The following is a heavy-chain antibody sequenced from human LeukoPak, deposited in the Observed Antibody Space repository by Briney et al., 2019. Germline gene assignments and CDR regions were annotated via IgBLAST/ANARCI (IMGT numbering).Heavy chain of an antibody. CDR1: GGSFSGYY. CDR3: ASRTYSSSSFYSYYMGV. J-gene: IGHJ6*03. Sequence: SETLSLTCAVYGGSFSGYYWSWIRQSPGKGLEWIGEINHSGSTNYNPSLKSRVTISADTSKSQFSLKVRSVTAADTAVYYCASRTYSSSSFYSYYMGVWGKGTAVAVSS. CDR2: INHSGST. V-gene: IGHV4-34*01. D-gene: IGHD6-6*01.